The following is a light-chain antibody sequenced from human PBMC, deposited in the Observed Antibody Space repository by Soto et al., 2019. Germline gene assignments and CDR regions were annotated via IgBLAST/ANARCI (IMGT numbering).Light chain of an antibody. CDR2: GAS. J-gene: IGKJ5*01. CDR1: QSVSSN. CDR3: QQRSDWPIT. Sequence: IVMTQSRATLSLSPGERATLSCRASQSVSSNLAWYQQKPGQAPRLLIYGASNRASGIPARFSGSGSGTDFTLTISSLELEDFAVYYCQQRSDWPITFGQRTRLEI. V-gene: IGKV3-11*01.